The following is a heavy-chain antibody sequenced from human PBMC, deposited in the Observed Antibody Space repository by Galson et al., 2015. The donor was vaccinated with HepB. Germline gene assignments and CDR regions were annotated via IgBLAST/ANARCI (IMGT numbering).Heavy chain of an antibody. V-gene: IGHV3-30-3*01. Sequence: SLRLSCAASGFTFNTDAMFWVRQAPGKGLEGVSLISFDGNNKFYTDSVRGRFTISRDNSRDTLYLQMNSLRPDDTAVYYCARGFYGSGTYPYSMDVWGRGTTVTVSS. CDR1: GFTFNTDA. J-gene: IGHJ6*03. CDR2: ISFDGNNK. D-gene: IGHD3-10*01. CDR3: ARGFYGSGTYPYSMDV.